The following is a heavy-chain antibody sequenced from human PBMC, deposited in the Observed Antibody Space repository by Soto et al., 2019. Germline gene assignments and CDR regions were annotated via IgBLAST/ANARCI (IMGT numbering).Heavy chain of an antibody. CDR3: AKATYQDILTAYRDLKH. J-gene: IGHJ4*02. CDR1: DFICSNYG. CDR2: ISYDGSKE. D-gene: IGHD3-9*01. Sequence: GGSLRRSCAASDFICSNYGMHWVRQAPGKWLEWVALISYDGSKEYYSYSVKGRFTISRDNLNNTLFLQMTSLRAEDTALYYFAKATYQDILTAYRDLKHWGQGTLVTVST. V-gene: IGHV3-30*18.